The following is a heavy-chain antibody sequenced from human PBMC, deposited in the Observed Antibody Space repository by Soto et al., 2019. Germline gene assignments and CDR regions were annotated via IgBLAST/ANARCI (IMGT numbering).Heavy chain of an antibody. CDR1: GGSISRSTYY. CDR3: ARDRDYYDSSGYYSPYFDY. V-gene: IGHV4-39*07. Sequence: PSETLSLTCTVSGGSISRSTYYWGWIRQPPGKGLEWIGSIYYSGSTYYRPSLKSRVTISVDTSKNQFSLKLSSVTAADTAVYYCARDRDYYDSSGYYSPYFDYWGQGTLVTVSS. J-gene: IGHJ4*02. D-gene: IGHD3-22*01. CDR2: IYYSGST.